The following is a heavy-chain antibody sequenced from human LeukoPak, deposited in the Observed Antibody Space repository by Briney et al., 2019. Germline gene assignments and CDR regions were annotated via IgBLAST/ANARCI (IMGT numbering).Heavy chain of an antibody. D-gene: IGHD1-14*01. CDR2: IGPTGTDR. Sequence: SGGFLRLSCAASGFTFSSCGFNWGRQAPGRGLEWVSSIGPTGTDRYYADSVRGRFTISRDNAKNSMYLQMDSLRDEDTAVYYCATETIGRHYDYWGQGTPLTVSS. V-gene: IGHV3-21*01. CDR1: GFTFSSCG. J-gene: IGHJ4*02. CDR3: ATETIGRHYDY.